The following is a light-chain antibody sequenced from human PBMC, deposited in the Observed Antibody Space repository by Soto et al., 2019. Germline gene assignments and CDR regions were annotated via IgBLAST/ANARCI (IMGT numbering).Light chain of an antibody. CDR1: SSNIGAGHD. Sequence: QSVLTQPPSVSGAPGQRVTISCTGSSSNIGAGHDVHWFQQLPGTAPKLLIYGNSDRPSGVPDRFSGSKSGTSASLAITGLQAEDEADYYCQSFDNSLSGFWVFGGWTKLTVL. CDR3: QSFDNSLSGFWV. V-gene: IGLV1-40*01. CDR2: GNS. J-gene: IGLJ3*02.